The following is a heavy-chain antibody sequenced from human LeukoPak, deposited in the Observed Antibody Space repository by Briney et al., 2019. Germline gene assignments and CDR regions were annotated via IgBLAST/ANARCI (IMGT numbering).Heavy chain of an antibody. CDR2: ISSNGSST. J-gene: IGHJ4*02. D-gene: IGHD3-10*01. V-gene: IGHV3-64*01. CDR1: GFTFSSFP. CDR3: VRGHPHLGSGLLDY. Sequence: GGSLRLSCAASGFTFSSFPMHWVRQAPGKRLEYVSAISSNGSSTFHANSMKGRFTISRDNFKNTLYLQMGSLRAEDMAVYYCVRGHPHLGSGLLDYWGQGTLVTVSS.